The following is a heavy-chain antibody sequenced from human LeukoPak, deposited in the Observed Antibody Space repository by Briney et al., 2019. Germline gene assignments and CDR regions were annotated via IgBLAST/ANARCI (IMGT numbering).Heavy chain of an antibody. Sequence: ASVKVSCKASGYTFTSYYMHWVRQAPGQGLEWMGWINPNSGGTNYAQKFQGRVTMTRDTSISTAYMELSRLRSDDTAVYYCARFFLSIGAFDIWGQGTMVTVSS. CDR1: GYTFTSYY. CDR2: INPNSGGT. D-gene: IGHD3-22*01. CDR3: ARFFLSIGAFDI. V-gene: IGHV1-2*02. J-gene: IGHJ3*02.